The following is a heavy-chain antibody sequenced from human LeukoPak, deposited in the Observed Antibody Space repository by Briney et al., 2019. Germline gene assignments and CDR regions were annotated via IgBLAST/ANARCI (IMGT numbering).Heavy chain of an antibody. CDR3: ARGPGTWYYY. CDR1: GGSIGSSSYY. CDR2: IYYSGST. J-gene: IGHJ4*02. Sequence: SETLSLTCTVSGGSIGSSSYYWGWIRQPPGKGLEWIGSIYYSGSTNYNPSLKSRVTISIDTSKNQFSLKLSSVTAADTALYYCARGPGTWYYYWGQGTLVTVSS. V-gene: IGHV4-39*07. D-gene: IGHD6-13*01.